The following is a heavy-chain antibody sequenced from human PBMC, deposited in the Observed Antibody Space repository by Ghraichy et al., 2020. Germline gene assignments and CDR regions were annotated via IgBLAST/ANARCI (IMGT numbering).Heavy chain of an antibody. CDR3: ARRLSGSYPLYYYYGMDV. CDR1: GGSISSYY. J-gene: IGHJ6*02. CDR2: IYYSGST. V-gene: IGHV4-59*08. D-gene: IGHD1-26*01. Sequence: ESLNISCTVSGGSISSYYWSWIRQPPGKGLEWIGYIYYSGSTNYNPSLKSRVTISVDTSKNQFSLKLSSVTAADTAVYYCARRLSGSYPLYYYYGMDVWGQGTTVTVSS.